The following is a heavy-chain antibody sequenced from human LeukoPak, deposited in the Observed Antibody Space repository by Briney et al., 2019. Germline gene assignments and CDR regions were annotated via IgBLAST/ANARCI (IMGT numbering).Heavy chain of an antibody. D-gene: IGHD1-26*01. CDR3: ARDASGSYSSGY. CDR2: IYHSGST. Sequence: SETLSLTCTVSGYSISSGYYWGWIRQPPGKGLEWIGSIYHSGSTYYNPSLKSRVTISVDTSKNQFFLKLSSVTAADTAVYYCARDASGSYSSGYWGQGTLVTVSS. V-gene: IGHV4-38-2*02. CDR1: GYSISSGYY. J-gene: IGHJ4*02.